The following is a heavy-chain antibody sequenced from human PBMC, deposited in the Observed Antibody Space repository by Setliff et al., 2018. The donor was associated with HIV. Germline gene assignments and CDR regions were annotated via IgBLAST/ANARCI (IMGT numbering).Heavy chain of an antibody. Sequence: SETLSLTCTVSGDPISSGSKYWTWIRQPAGKGLEWIGRIYSSGSTDYNPSLKSRATVSLDTSKNQFSLKLDSVTAADTAVYYCARLYYGVRGWFDPWGQGTLVTVSS. CDR3: ARLYYGVRGWFDP. CDR2: IYSSGST. CDR1: GDPISSGSKY. V-gene: IGHV4-61*02. D-gene: IGHD3-22*01. J-gene: IGHJ5*02.